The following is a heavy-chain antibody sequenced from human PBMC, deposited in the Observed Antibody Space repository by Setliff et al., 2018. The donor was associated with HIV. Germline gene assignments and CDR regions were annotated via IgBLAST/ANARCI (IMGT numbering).Heavy chain of an antibody. CDR2: IYHSGYT. Sequence: PSETLSLTCTVSGYSINSGYYWGWIRQPPGQGPEWVATIYHSGYTYYSPSLTSRFTISRDNAKNSLYLQMNSLRAEDTALYYCAKDRSRVVTLNDAFDIWGQGTMVTVSS. J-gene: IGHJ3*02. CDR1: GYSINSGYY. CDR3: AKDRSRVVTLNDAFDI. D-gene: IGHD3-3*01. V-gene: IGHV4-38-2*02.